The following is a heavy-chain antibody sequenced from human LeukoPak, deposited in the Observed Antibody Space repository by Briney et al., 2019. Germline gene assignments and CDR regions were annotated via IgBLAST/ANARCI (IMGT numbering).Heavy chain of an antibody. CDR1: GGSISSGGYY. CDR3: ARDRSSGYYLDQ. V-gene: IGHV4-31*03. J-gene: IGHJ4*02. CDR2: IYYSGST. Sequence: SQTLSLTCSVSGGSISSGGYYWSWIRQHPGKGLEWIGYIYYSGSTYYSPSLRSRVTISVDTSKNQFSLKLSSVTAADTAVYYSARDRSSGYYLDQWGQGALVTVSS. D-gene: IGHD3-22*01.